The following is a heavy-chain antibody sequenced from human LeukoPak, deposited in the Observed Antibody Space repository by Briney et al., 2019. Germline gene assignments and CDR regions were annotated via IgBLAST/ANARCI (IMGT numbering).Heavy chain of an antibody. Sequence: PSETLSLTCAVYGGSFNNYYWSWIRQPPGKGLEWIGEINHSGSTNYNPSLKSRVTISVDTSKNQFSLKLSSVTAADTAVYYCARVRIVATNSRPFDYWGQGTLVTVSS. D-gene: IGHD5-12*01. V-gene: IGHV4-34*01. CDR2: INHSGST. CDR1: GGSFNNYY. J-gene: IGHJ4*02. CDR3: ARVRIVATNSRPFDY.